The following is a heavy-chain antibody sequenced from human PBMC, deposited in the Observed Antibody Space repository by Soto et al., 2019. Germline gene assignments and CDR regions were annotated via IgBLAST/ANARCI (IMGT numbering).Heavy chain of an antibody. D-gene: IGHD3-10*01. J-gene: IGHJ6*02. CDR1: SGPSRSHN. CDR3: VRQGIGDLHGLVDV. V-gene: IGHV4-59*08. Sequence: QVQLQQSGPGLVKPSETLSLTCTVSSGPSRSHNWGWIRQPPGGGLEWIGYIYHTEDTSYNPSLSSRVTISADTSTNHISLTLRSVTAADTAVYYCVRQGIGDLHGLVDVWGQGTRVSVSS. CDR2: IYHTEDT.